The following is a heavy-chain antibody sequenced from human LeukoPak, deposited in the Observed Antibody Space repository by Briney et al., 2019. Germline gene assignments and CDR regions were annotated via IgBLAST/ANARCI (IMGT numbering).Heavy chain of an antibody. J-gene: IGHJ4*02. Sequence: PSETLSLTCTVSGGSISSTSYYWGWIRQPPGKGLEWIGSMYYSGSTYYNPSLKSRVTISVDRSKNQFSLKLSSVTAADTAVYYCARQTLTDDIDYWGQGTPVTVPS. CDR2: MYYSGST. D-gene: IGHD2-21*02. V-gene: IGHV4-39*01. CDR3: ARQTLTDDIDY. CDR1: GGSISSTSYY.